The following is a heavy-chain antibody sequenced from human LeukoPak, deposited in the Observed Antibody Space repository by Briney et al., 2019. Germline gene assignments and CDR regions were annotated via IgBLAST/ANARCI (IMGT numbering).Heavy chain of an antibody. V-gene: IGHV3-33*01. CDR1: GFTFSSYG. D-gene: IGHD3-10*01. Sequence: PGRSLRLSCAASGFTFSSYGMHWVRQAPGKGLEWVAVIWYDGSNKYYADSVKGRFTISRDISKNTLYLQMNSLRPEDTAFYYCARDGRGRGVLDYWGQGTLVTVSS. CDR3: ARDGRGRGVLDY. CDR2: IWYDGSNK. J-gene: IGHJ4*02.